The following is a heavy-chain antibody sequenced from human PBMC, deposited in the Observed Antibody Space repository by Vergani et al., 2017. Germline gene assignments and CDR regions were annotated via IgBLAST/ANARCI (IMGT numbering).Heavy chain of an antibody. J-gene: IGHJ3*02. CDR1: GGTFSSYA. D-gene: IGHD3-22*01. CDR2: IIPIFGTA. CDR3: ARGRRPYYYDSSRSDNTRRAFDI. Sequence: QVQLVQSGAEVKKPGSSVKVSCKASGGTFSSYAISWVRQAPGQGLEWMGGIIPIFGTANYAQKFQGRVTITADESTSTAYMELSSLRSEDTAVYYCARGRRPYYYDSSRSDNTRRAFDIWGQGTMVTVSS. V-gene: IGHV1-69*01.